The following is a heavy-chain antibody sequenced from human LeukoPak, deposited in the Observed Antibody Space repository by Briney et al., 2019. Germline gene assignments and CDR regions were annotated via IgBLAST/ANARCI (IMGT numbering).Heavy chain of an antibody. V-gene: IGHV3-30*02. CDR2: IRYERNEK. CDR3: ARDRGRNSFDY. Sequence: GGSLRLSCAASGFTFSSYGFHWVRQAPGKGLEWVAFIRYERNEKFYADSVKGRFTISRDNSKNLLYLQLTSLRAEDTALYYCARDRGRNSFDYWGQGTLVSVSS. CDR1: GFTFSSYG. J-gene: IGHJ4*02. D-gene: IGHD1-14*01.